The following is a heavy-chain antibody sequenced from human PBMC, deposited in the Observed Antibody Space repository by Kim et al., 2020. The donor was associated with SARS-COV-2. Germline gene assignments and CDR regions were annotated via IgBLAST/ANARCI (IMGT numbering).Heavy chain of an antibody. V-gene: IGHV1-2*02. Sequence: ASVKVSCKASGYTFTGYYMHWVRQAPGQGLEWMGWINPNSGGTNYAQKFQGRVTMTRDTSISTAYMELSRLRSDDTAVYYCAREQGIAAGFDPWGQGTLVTVSS. D-gene: IGHD6-25*01. CDR3: AREQGIAAGFDP. CDR1: GYTFTGYY. CDR2: INPNSGGT. J-gene: IGHJ5*02.